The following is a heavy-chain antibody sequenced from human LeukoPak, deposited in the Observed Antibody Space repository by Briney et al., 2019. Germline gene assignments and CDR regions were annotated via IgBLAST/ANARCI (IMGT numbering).Heavy chain of an antibody. D-gene: IGHD3-9*01. CDR1: GGTFSSYA. CDR2: IIPIFGTA. J-gene: IGHJ4*02. V-gene: IGHV1-69*05. CDR3: ARERNFDWLGEDY. Sequence: SVKVSCKASGGTFSSYAISWVRQAPGQGLEWMGGIIPIFGTANYAQKFQGRVTITTDESTSTAYMELRSLRSDDTAVYYCARERNFDWLGEDYWGQGTLVTVSS.